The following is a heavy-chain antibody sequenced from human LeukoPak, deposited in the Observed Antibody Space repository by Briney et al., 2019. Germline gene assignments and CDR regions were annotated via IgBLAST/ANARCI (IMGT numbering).Heavy chain of an antibody. CDR2: IKQDGSEK. CDR1: GFTFSSYW. V-gene: IGHV3-7*01. J-gene: IGHJ6*03. Sequence: GGSLRLSCAASGFTFSSYWMSWVRQAPGKGLEWVANIKQDGSEKYYVDSVKGRFTISRDNAKNSLYLQMNSLRAEDTAVYYCARDGWDSSSSGGYQYYYYYYMDVWGKGTTVTVSS. CDR3: ARDGWDSSSSGGYQYYYYYYMDV. D-gene: IGHD6-6*01.